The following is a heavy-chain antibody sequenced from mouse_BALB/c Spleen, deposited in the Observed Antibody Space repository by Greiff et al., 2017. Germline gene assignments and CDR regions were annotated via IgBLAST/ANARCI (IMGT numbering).Heavy chain of an antibody. V-gene: IGHV1-7*01. J-gene: IGHJ3*01. CDR3: ARGLGRQFAY. CDR2: INPSTGYT. D-gene: IGHD4-1*01. Sequence: VKLMESGAELAKPGASVKMSCKASGYTFTSYWMQWVNQRPGQGLEWIGYINPSTGYTEYNQKFKDKATLTADKSSSTAYMKLSSLTSEDSAVYYCARGLGRQFAYWGQGTLVTVSA. CDR1: GYTFTSYW.